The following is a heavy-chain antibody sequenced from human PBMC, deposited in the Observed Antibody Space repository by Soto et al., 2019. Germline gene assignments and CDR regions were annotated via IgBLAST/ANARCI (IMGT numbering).Heavy chain of an antibody. J-gene: IGHJ4*02. CDR2: IYYSGST. D-gene: IGHD2-21*02. V-gene: IGHV4-59*04. CDR1: GGSISSYY. CDR3: ARQRTSVVTQAYFDV. Sequence: SETLSLTCTVSGGSISSYYWSWIRQPAGKGLEWIGSIYYSGSTYNNPSLRGRVSMSIDTSKDQFSLKLKSVTAADTALYFCARQRTSVVTQAYFDVWGPGSLVTVSS.